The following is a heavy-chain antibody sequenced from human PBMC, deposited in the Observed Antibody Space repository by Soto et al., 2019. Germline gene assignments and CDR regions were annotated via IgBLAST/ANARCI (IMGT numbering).Heavy chain of an antibody. J-gene: IGHJ6*02. Sequence: QVQLVQSGAELKTPGSSVKVSCKPSGGAFNSYSINWVRQAPGLGLEWVGGITPVYGVINYAQKLKGRVTITAGESMSVAYMELSSLRSDDTGVYFCARVPYRTSYGMDVWGPGTTVTVSS. CDR3: ARVPYRTSYGMDV. CDR1: GGAFNSYS. CDR2: ITPVYGVI. D-gene: IGHD3-16*02. V-gene: IGHV1-69*01.